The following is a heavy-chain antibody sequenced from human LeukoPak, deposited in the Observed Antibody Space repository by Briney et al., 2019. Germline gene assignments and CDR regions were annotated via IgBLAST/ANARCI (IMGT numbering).Heavy chain of an antibody. V-gene: IGHV3-15*01. D-gene: IGHD2-2*01. CDR3: TTTYLPVLTNDDAFDI. Sequence: PGGSLRLSCAASGFTFSNAWMSWVRQAPGKGLEWVGRIKSKTDGGTTDYDAPVKGIFTISRDDSKNTLYLQMNSLKTEDTAVYYCTTTYLPVLTNDDAFDIWGQGTMVTVSS. CDR2: IKSKTDGGTT. J-gene: IGHJ3*02. CDR1: GFTFSNAW.